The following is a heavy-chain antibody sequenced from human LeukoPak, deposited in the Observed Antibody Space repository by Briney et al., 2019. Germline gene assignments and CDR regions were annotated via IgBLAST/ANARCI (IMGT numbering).Heavy chain of an antibody. J-gene: IGHJ6*02. V-gene: IGHV3-49*04. CDR2: IRSKAYGGTT. CDR3: TMDTAMVTYYYYGMDV. CDR1: GFTFSSYE. D-gene: IGHD5-18*01. Sequence: GGSLRLSCAASGFTFSSYEMNWVRQAPGKGLEWVGFIRSKAYGGTTEYAASVKGRFTISRDDSKSIAYLQMNSLKTEDTAVYYCTMDTAMVTYYYYGMDVWGQGTTVTVSS.